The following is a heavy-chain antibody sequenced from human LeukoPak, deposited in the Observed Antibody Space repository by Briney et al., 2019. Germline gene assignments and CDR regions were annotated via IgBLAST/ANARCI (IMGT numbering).Heavy chain of an antibody. V-gene: IGHV4-34*01. CDR2: INHSGSI. D-gene: IGHD4-17*01. CDR1: GGSFSGYH. Sequence: SETLSLTCAVYGGSFSGYHWSWIRQPPGKGLEWIGEINHSGSIDYNPSLKSRVTISVDTSKNQFSLKLSSVTAADTAVYYCARHPTVTTRFDPWGQGTLVTVSS. J-gene: IGHJ5*02. CDR3: ARHPTVTTRFDP.